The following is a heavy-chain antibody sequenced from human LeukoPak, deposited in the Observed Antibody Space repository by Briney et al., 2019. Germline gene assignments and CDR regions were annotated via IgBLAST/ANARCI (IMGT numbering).Heavy chain of an antibody. Sequence: PGGSLRLSCAASRFTFSTYGMHWVRQAPGKGLEWVAFIQYDGGNKYYADSVKGRFTISRDNSKNTLYLQLNSLRPEDTAVYYCAKERRPNYYDTTLDYWGQGTLVTVSS. CDR1: RFTFSTYG. V-gene: IGHV3-30*02. D-gene: IGHD3-22*01. J-gene: IGHJ4*02. CDR2: IQYDGGNK. CDR3: AKERRPNYYDTTLDY.